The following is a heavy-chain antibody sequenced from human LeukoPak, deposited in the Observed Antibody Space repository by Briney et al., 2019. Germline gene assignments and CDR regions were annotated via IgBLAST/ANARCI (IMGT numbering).Heavy chain of an antibody. J-gene: IGHJ4*02. CDR1: GGSISSYY. Sequence: SETLSLTCTVSGGSISSYYWSWIRQPPGKGLEWIGYIYYSGSTNYNPSLKSRVTISVDTSKNQFSLKLSSVTAADTAVYYCARDSKSSSSLFTFDYWGQGTLVTVSS. CDR2: IYYSGST. D-gene: IGHD6-6*01. V-gene: IGHV4-59*01. CDR3: ARDSKSSSSLFTFDY.